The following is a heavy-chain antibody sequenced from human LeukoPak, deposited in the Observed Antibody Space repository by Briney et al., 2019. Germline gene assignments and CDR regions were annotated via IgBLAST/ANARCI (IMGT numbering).Heavy chain of an antibody. CDR3: ARVYSSSWYVYYFDY. V-gene: IGHV4-39*07. D-gene: IGHD6-13*01. J-gene: IGHJ4*02. Sequence: SSETLSLTCTVSGGSISSSSYYWGWIRQPPGKGLEWIGSIYYSGSTYYNPSLKSRVTISVDTSKNRFSLKLSSVTAADTAVYYCARVYSSSWYVYYFDYWGQGTLVTVSS. CDR1: GGSISSSSYY. CDR2: IYYSGST.